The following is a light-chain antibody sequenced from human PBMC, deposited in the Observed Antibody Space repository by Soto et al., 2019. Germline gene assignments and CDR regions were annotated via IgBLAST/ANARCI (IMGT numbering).Light chain of an antibody. Sequence: EVVVTQSPATLSVSRWYRSTLXFLASQSVSSNLAWYQQKPGQAPRLLIYGASTRATGIPARFSGSGSGTDFTLTISSLEPEDAAVYYCQQRSNWPPITFGQGTRLEIK. CDR3: QQRSNWPPIT. V-gene: IGKV3-11*01. CDR1: QSVSSN. J-gene: IGKJ5*01. CDR2: GAS.